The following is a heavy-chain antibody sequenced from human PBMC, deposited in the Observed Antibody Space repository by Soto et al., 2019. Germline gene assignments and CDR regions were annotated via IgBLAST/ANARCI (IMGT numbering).Heavy chain of an antibody. CDR3: ARSTSSHWYVFDF. J-gene: IGHJ4*02. D-gene: IGHD6-13*01. Sequence: QVQLQESGPGLVKPSGTLSLTCAVSGDSIATNHWWSWVRPSPGKGLERIGDIHHTGSINYNPALKSRVTISRDKSKHEFSLIVTSVTAADTAVYYCARSTSSHWYVFDFWAEGPLVTVSS. CDR1: GDSIATNHW. V-gene: IGHV4-4*02. CDR2: IHHTGSI.